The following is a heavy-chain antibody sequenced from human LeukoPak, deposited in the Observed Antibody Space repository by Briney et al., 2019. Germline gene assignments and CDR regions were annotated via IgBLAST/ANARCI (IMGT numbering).Heavy chain of an antibody. D-gene: IGHD6-19*01. CDR3: ARATGYSSGWYLSGGMDV. Sequence: GGSLRLSCAASGFTFSSYDMHWVRQAPGKGLEWVAVIWYDGSNKYYADSVKGRFTISRDNSKNTLYLQMNSLRAEDTAVYYCARATGYSSGWYLSGGMDVWGQGTTVTVSS. V-gene: IGHV3-33*01. J-gene: IGHJ6*02. CDR1: GFTFSSYD. CDR2: IWYDGSNK.